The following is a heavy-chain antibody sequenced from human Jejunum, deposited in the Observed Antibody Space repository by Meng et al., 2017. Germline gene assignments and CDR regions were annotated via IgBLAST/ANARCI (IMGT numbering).Heavy chain of an antibody. D-gene: IGHD3-10*01. CDR2: INPDGSRT. CDR3: ERQFDRDS. V-gene: IGHV3-74*01. CDR1: GFIFSDYW. Sequence: GGSLRLSCAASGFIFSDYWMHWVRQAPGKGLVWVSRINPDGSRTCYAASVKGRFTISRDNAKNTLYLQMTSLRAEDTAVYYCERQFDRDSWGQGTLVTVSS. J-gene: IGHJ4*02.